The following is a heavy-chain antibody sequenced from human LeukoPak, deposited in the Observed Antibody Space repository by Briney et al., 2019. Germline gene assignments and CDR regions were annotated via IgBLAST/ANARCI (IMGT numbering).Heavy chain of an antibody. V-gene: IGHV4-59*01. CDR2: IYYRGST. CDR3: ARGSYSGSYVD. J-gene: IGHJ4*02. D-gene: IGHD1-26*01. CDR1: GRSISSYY. Sequence: SETLSLTCTVSGRSISSYYWSWIRQPPGKGLEWIGYIYYRGSTNYNPSLKSRVTISVDTSKNQFSLKLSSVTAADTAVYYCARGSYSGSYVDWGQGTLVSVCS.